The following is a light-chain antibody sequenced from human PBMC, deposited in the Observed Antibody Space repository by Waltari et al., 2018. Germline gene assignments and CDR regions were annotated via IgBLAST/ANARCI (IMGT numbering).Light chain of an antibody. CDR2: DAS. CDR1: QNLNTF. V-gene: IGKV1-5*01. Sequence: DIQMTQSPSTVSASLGDRLTIPCRASQNLNTFLSRYQQKPGAVPNLLIYDASTLERGVPSRFSGSGSGTHFTLTISGLQPDDFATYYCQQYYDYPINFGQGTRL. CDR3: QQYYDYPIN. J-gene: IGKJ5*01.